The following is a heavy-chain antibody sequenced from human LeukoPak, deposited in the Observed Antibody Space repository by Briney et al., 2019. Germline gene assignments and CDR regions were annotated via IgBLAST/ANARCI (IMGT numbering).Heavy chain of an antibody. Sequence: PGESLKISCKGSGYSFTSYWIAWVRQMPGKGLEWMGIIYPGDSDTRYSPSFQGQVTISADRSVSTAYLQWSSLKASDTAMYYCARPTHSGYDLNSFDIWGQGTVVTVSS. CDR3: ARPTHSGYDLNSFDI. CDR1: GYSFTSYW. CDR2: IYPGDSDT. D-gene: IGHD5-12*01. V-gene: IGHV5-51*01. J-gene: IGHJ3*02.